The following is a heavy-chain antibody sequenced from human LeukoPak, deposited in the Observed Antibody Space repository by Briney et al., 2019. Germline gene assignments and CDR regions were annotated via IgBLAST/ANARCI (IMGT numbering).Heavy chain of an antibody. D-gene: IGHD2-21*01. J-gene: IGHJ4*02. CDR2: LPYDGTNE. CDR3: ARDKTHFVVVSATVDTCPDF. CDR1: GFTFTSFG. V-gene: IGHV3-30*02. Sequence: GGSLRLSCLASGFTFTSFGMHWVRQAPGKGLEWVAFLPYDGTNEHYADSVKGRFTIFRDNSQNTVYLQMNSLRSEDTAVYYCARDKTHFVVVSATVDTCPDFWGQGTRVTVSS.